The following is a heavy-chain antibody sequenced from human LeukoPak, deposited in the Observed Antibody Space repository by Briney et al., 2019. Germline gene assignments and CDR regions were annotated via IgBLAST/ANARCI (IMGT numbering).Heavy chain of an antibody. CDR3: AKDSGGTYFYYYYYMDV. CDR2: ISAGGATI. D-gene: IGHD1-26*01. CDR1: GFTFSTYA. J-gene: IGHJ6*03. Sequence: GGSLRLSCAASGFTFSTYAMSWVRQAPGKGLEWVSSISAGGATIYYADSVKGRFTVSRDNSKNTLYLHMNSLRAGDTAVYYCAKDSGGTYFYYYYYMDVWGKGTSVTVSS. V-gene: IGHV3-23*01.